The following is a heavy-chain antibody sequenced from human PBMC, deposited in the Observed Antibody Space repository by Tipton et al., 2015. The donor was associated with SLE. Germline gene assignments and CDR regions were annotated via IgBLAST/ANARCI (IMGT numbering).Heavy chain of an antibody. CDR2: ISWNSGSI. CDR1: GFKFDDYA. J-gene: IGHJ4*02. CDR3: ARDSYGFDY. V-gene: IGHV3-9*01. D-gene: IGHD5-18*01. Sequence: SLRLSCAASGFKFDDYAMHWVRQAPGKGLEWVSGISWNSGSIAYADSVRGRFTISRDNSKNTLYLQMNSLRAEDTAVYYCARDSYGFDYWGQGTLVTVSS.